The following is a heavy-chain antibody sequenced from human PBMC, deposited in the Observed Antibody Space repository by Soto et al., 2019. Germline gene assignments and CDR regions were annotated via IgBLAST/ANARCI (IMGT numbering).Heavy chain of an antibody. CDR2: IYYSGST. V-gene: IGHV4-30-4*01. D-gene: IGHD1-7*01. CDR3: ATDGELRRFDY. Sequence: SSETLSLTCTVSGGSISSGDYYWSWIRQPPGKGLEYIGYIYYSGSTYYNPSLKSRVTISVDTSKDQFSLKLSSVTAADTAVYYCATDGELRRFDYWGQGTMVTVSS. J-gene: IGHJ4*02. CDR1: GGSISSGDYY.